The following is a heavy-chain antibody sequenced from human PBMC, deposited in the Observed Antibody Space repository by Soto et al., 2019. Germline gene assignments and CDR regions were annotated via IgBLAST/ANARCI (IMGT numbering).Heavy chain of an antibody. D-gene: IGHD2-2*02. CDR2: IKSKTDGGTT. J-gene: IGHJ4*02. V-gene: IGHV3-15*01. CDR3: TKDLPGYCSSTSCYTLLRRDH. Sequence: GGSLRLSCAASGFTFSNAWMSWVRQAPGKGLEWVGRIKSKTDGGTTDYAAPVKGRFTISRDDSKNTLYLQMNSLKTEETAVYYPTKDLPGYCSSTSCYTLLRRDHWGQGTLVTV. CDR1: GFTFSNAW.